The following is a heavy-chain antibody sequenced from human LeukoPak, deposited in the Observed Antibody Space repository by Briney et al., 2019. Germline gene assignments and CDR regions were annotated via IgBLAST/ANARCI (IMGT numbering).Heavy chain of an antibody. V-gene: IGHV4-61*02. CDR3: ARVLNYYYYYMDV. CDR2: IYTSGST. CDR1: GGSISSGSYY. Sequence: SETLSLTCTVSGGSISSGSYYWSWIRQPAGKGLEWIGRIYTSGSTNYNPSLKSRVTISVDTSKNQFSLKLSSVTAADTAVYYCARVLNYYYYYMDVWGKGTTVTVSS. J-gene: IGHJ6*03.